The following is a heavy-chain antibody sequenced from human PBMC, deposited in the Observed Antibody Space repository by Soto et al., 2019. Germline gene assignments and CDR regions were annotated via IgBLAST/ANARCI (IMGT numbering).Heavy chain of an antibody. D-gene: IGHD6-19*01. CDR1: GFIFSNYA. V-gene: IGHV3-23*01. CDR2: IGGNGADT. Sequence: EVQLLESGGGLVQPGGSLRLSCAASGFIFSNYAMSWVRQAPGKGLEWVSAIGGNGADTYYADSVKGRFTISRDNSKNTLYLQMDSLRVEDTAVYFCAIPSGLTVTGPDYWGQVTLVTVSS. CDR3: AIPSGLTVTGPDY. J-gene: IGHJ4*02.